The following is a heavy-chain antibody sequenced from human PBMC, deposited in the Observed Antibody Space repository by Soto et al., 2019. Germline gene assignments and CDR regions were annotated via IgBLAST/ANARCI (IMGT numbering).Heavy chain of an antibody. D-gene: IGHD3-9*01. CDR1: GFTFSSYA. CDR2: ISGGTGST. V-gene: IGHV3-23*01. CDR3: AKTVWGITIFGGMDV. Sequence: EVQLLESGGGLVQPGGSLRLSCAASGFTFSSYAMSWVRQAPGKGLEWVSAISGGTGSTYYADSVKGRFTISRDNSXXTLYLQMSSLRAEDTAGYYCAKTVWGITIFGGMDVWGQGTTVTVSS. J-gene: IGHJ6*02.